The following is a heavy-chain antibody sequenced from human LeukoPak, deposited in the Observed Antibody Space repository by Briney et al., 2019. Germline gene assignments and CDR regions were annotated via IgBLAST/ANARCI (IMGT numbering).Heavy chain of an antibody. CDR1: GGTLSSYA. V-gene: IGHV1-69*05. J-gene: IGHJ4*02. CDR2: IIPIFGTA. D-gene: IGHD2-15*01. CDR3: ARDPIPPYCSGGSCYSINYFDY. Sequence: SVKVSCKASGGTLSSYAISWVRQAPGQGLEWMGRIIPIFGTANYAQKFQGRVTITTDESTSTAYMELSSLRSEDTAVYYCARDPIPPYCSGGSCYSINYFDYWGQGTLVTVSS.